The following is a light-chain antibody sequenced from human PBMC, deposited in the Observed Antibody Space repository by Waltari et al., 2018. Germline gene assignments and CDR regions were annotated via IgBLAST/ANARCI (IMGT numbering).Light chain of an antibody. CDR3: PVWQSISDHPGV. CDR1: NIESKS. J-gene: IGLJ1*01. CDR2: HNR. Sequence: SYVLTQPPSVSVAPGQTTRITCGGDNIESKSVHWYQQKPGQAPVLLVYHNRDRPSRIPGGFSGSHLGNTATLTLTRVEAGDEAEYFCPVWQSISDHPGVFGTGTKVTVL. V-gene: IGLV3-21*02.